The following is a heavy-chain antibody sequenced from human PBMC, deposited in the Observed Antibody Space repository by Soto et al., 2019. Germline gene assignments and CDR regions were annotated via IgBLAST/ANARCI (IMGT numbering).Heavy chain of an antibody. V-gene: IGHV4-34*01. D-gene: IGHD1-26*01. CDR3: ARGLFSENYYSGGWYYFDY. CDR1: GWSFSGYS. Sequence: QVQLQQRGRGLSKPSETLSLTCAVYGWSFSGYSLSWIRQSQGKGLDRIEQINHSGSATYNPFLKSRVTISLATSKNQFSLELSSVTAADTAVYYCARGLFSENYYSGGWYYFDYWGQGTLVTVSS. CDR2: INHSGSA. J-gene: IGHJ4*02.